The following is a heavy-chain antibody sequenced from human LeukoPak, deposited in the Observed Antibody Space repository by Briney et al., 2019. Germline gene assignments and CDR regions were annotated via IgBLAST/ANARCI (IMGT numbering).Heavy chain of an antibody. D-gene: IGHD2-15*01. CDR3: AKGGYTTWFDP. Sequence: GGSLRLSGAASGFTFREYSMSWVRQAPGKGLEWVSNIRANGGDTYYTDSVKGRFTISRDNSKNTLYLEMNSLRAEDTAVYYCAKGGYTTWFDPWGQGALVTVSS. V-gene: IGHV3-23*01. CDR1: GFTFREYS. J-gene: IGHJ5*02. CDR2: IRANGGDT.